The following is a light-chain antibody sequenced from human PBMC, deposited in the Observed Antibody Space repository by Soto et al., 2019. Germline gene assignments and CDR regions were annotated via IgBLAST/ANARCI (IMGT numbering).Light chain of an antibody. CDR1: RSDVGGYNY. CDR2: DVS. J-gene: IGLJ1*01. Sequence: QSVLTQPASVSGFPGRSITISCTGTRSDVGGYNYVSWYQHHPGKAPKLMIFDVSNRPSGVSNLFSGSKSGNTASLTISGLQPEDEADYYCSSYTTSNTRQIVFGTGTKVTVL. V-gene: IGLV2-14*03. CDR3: SSYTTSNTRQIV.